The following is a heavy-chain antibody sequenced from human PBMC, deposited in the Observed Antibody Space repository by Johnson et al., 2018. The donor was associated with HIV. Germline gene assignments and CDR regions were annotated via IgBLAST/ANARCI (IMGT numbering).Heavy chain of an antibody. J-gene: IGHJ3*02. V-gene: IGHV3-53*01. CDR1: GFTVSSNY. Sequence: VQLVESGGGLIQPGGSLRLSCAASGFTVSSNYMSWVRQAPGKGLERVSVIYSGGSTYYADSVKGRFTISRDNSKNTLYLQMNSLRVADTAVYYCAKGADYADYEGAFDIWGQGTMVTVSS. CDR3: AKGADYADYEGAFDI. D-gene: IGHD4-17*01. CDR2: IYSGGST.